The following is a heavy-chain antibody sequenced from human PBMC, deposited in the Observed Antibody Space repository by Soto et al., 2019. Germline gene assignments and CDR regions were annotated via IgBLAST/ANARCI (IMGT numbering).Heavy chain of an antibody. D-gene: IGHD4-17*01. CDR2: ISTYHGNT. CDR1: GYTFTSYG. J-gene: IGHJ4*02. CDR3: ARDLTVTSPPDF. V-gene: IGHV1-18*01. Sequence: VQLVQSGAEVKQPGASVKVSCKASGYTFTSYGINWVRQAPGQGLEWMGWISTYHGNTNYAQKLQGRATMTTDTSTSTAYMELRSLRSDDTAVYYCARDLTVTSPPDFWGQGTLVTVSS.